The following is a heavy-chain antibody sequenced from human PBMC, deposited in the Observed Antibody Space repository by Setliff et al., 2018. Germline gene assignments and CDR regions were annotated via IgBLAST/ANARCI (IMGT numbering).Heavy chain of an antibody. Sequence: GGSLRLSCAASGFTFSSYSMNWVRQAPGKGLEWVSYISSSSSTIYYADSVKGRFTISRDNAKNTLYLQMNSLRPEDTAIHYCVPHPNAYNDFWGQGTLVTVSS. V-gene: IGHV3-48*01. CDR1: GFTFSSYS. CDR2: ISSSSSTI. J-gene: IGHJ4*02. CDR3: VPHPNAYNDF. D-gene: IGHD1-1*01.